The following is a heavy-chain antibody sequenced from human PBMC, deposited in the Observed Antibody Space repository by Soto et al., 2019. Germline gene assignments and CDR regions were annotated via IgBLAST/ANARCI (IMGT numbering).Heavy chain of an antibody. J-gene: IGHJ6*02. D-gene: IGHD3-22*01. Sequence: ASVKVSCKASGYTFTSYGISWVRQAPGQGLEWMGGISAYNGNANYAQKLQGRVTMTADTSTSTAYMELSSLRSEDTAVYYCARDSYYYDSSGYYYYGMDVWGQGTTVTVSS. V-gene: IGHV1-18*04. CDR1: GYTFTSYG. CDR3: ARDSYYYDSSGYYYYGMDV. CDR2: ISAYNGNA.